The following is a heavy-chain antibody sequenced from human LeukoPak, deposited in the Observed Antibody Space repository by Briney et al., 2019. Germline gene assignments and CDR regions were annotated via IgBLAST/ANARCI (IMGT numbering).Heavy chain of an antibody. V-gene: IGHV3-30*04. CDR1: GFTFSNFA. D-gene: IGHD2-15*01. J-gene: IGHJ4*02. CDR2: ISYDGSSQ. CDR3: ASYFMGYCSGGSCYPYDY. Sequence: GGSLRLSCAASGFTFSNFAIHWVRQAPGKGLEWVAVISYDGSSQYYADSVKGRFTISRDNAKNSLYLQMNSLRAEDTAAYYCASYFMGYCSGGSCYPYDYWGQGTLVTVSS.